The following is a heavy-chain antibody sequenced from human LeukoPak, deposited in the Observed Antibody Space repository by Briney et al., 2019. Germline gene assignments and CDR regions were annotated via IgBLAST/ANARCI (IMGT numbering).Heavy chain of an antibody. V-gene: IGHV4-39*07. D-gene: IGHD1-1*01. Sequence: SSETLSLTCTVSGGSLSSSIYYWGWIRQPPGKGLEWIGSIYYSGSTSHNPSLKSRVTISVDTSKNQFSLKLNSVTAADTAVYYCARTPQLERGGQLIDYWGQGTPVAVSS. CDR1: GGSLSSSIYY. CDR3: ARTPQLERGGQLIDY. J-gene: IGHJ4*02. CDR2: IYYSGST.